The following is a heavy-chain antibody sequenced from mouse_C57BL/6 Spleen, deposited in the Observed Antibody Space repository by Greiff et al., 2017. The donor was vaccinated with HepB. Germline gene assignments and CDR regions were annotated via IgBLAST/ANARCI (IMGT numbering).Heavy chain of an antibody. CDR1: GYTFTSYW. D-gene: IGHD1-1*01. J-gene: IGHJ2*01. Sequence: QVQLKESGAELVRPGTSVKLSCKASGYTFTSYWMHWVKQRPGQGLEWIGVIDPSDSYTNYNQKFKGKATLTVDTSSSTAYMQLSSLTSEDSAVYYCARHYADYWGQGTTLTVSS. CDR3: ARHYADY. V-gene: IGHV1-59*01. CDR2: IDPSDSYT.